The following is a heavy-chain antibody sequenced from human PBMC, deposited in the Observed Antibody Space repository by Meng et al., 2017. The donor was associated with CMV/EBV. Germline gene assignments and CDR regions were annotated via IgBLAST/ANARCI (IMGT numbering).Heavy chain of an antibody. CDR2: ISAYNDNT. V-gene: IGHV1-18*01. CDR3: ARAHLGDWFDP. J-gene: IGHJ5*02. D-gene: IGHD2-15*01. CDR1: GYTFTKYG. Sequence: SCKASGYTFTKYGISWVRQAPGQGLEWMGWISAYNDNTNYAQKLQGRVTMTTDTSTTTAYMELRSLRSDDTAVYYCARAHLGDWFDPWGQGTLVTVSS.